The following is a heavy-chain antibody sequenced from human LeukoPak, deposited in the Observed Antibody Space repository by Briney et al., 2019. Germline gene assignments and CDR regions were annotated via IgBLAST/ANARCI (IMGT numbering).Heavy chain of an antibody. J-gene: IGHJ4*02. V-gene: IGHV3-21*01. Sequence: NPGGSLRLSCAASGFTFSSYAMNWVRQAPGKGLEWVSSISSSSSYIYYADSVKGRFTISRDNAKNSLYLQINSLRAEDTAVYYCARVGGSTGFDYWGQGTLVTVSS. D-gene: IGHD3-16*01. CDR3: ARVGGSTGFDY. CDR2: ISSSSSYI. CDR1: GFTFSSYA.